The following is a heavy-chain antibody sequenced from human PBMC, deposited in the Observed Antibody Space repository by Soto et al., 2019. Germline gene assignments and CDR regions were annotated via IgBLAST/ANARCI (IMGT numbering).Heavy chain of an antibody. CDR3: ARQALDCSSTSCYAPVSYYYYYGMDV. J-gene: IGHJ6*02. Sequence: GESLKISCKGSGYSVTSYWIGWVRQMPGKGLEWMGIIYPGDSDTRYSPSFQGQVTISADKSISTAYLQWSSLKASDTAMYYCARQALDCSSTSCYAPVSYYYYYGMDVWSQGTTVTVSS. D-gene: IGHD2-2*01. CDR2: IYPGDSDT. V-gene: IGHV5-51*01. CDR1: GYSVTSYW.